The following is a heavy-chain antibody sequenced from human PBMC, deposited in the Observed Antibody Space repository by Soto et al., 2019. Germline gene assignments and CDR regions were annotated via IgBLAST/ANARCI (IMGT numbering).Heavy chain of an antibody. CDR2: MPFDGNSK. J-gene: IGHJ6*02. D-gene: IGHD3-9*01. V-gene: IGHV3-30*18. Sequence: PGGSLRLSCAASGFTFSSFGMRWVRQAPGKGLEWVAVMPFDGNSKYYADSMKGRFIISRDNSKNTLYLEMNSLRAEDTAVYYCAKDKGRSLTGGMDVWGQGTTVTVSS. CDR1: GFTFSSFG. CDR3: AKDKGRSLTGGMDV.